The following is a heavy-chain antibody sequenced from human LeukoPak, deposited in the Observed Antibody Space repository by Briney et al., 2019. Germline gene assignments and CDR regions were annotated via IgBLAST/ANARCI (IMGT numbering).Heavy chain of an antibody. V-gene: IGHV3-64*01. CDR3: ARGSRNYYDSSGYYYY. J-gene: IGHJ4*02. D-gene: IGHD3-22*01. CDR2: ISSNGGST. CDR1: GFTFSSYA. Sequence: PGGSLRLSCAASGFTFSSYAMHWVRQAPGKGLEYVSAISSNGGSTYYANSVKGRFTISRDNSKNTLYLQMGSLRAEDMAVYYCARGSRNYYDSSGYYYYGGQGTLVTVSS.